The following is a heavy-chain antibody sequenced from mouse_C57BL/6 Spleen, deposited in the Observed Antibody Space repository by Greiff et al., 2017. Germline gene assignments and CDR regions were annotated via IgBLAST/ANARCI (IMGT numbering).Heavy chain of an antibody. V-gene: IGHV1-52*01. CDR1: GYTFTSYW. Sequence: VQLQQPGAELVRPGSSVKLSCKASGYTFTSYWMHWVKQRPIQGLEWIGNIDPSDSETHYNQKFTDKATLTVDKSSSTAYMQHSGLTSEDSAVYYCARDRGDYWGQGTSVTVSS. CDR3: ARDRGDY. CDR2: IDPSDSET. J-gene: IGHJ4*01.